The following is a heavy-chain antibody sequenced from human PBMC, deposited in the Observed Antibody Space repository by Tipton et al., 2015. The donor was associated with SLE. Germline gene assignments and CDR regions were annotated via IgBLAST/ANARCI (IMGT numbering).Heavy chain of an antibody. J-gene: IGHJ4*02. CDR3: ARFHRVRADLDH. D-gene: IGHD3-3*01. CDR1: GVSISSSTYY. Sequence: LRLSCTVSGVSISSSTYYWGWIRQPTGKGLGWIGTIYYTGSTYYTPSLKSRVAISLDTSKKQFSLKLTSVTAADTAVYYCARFHRVRADLDHGGQGTLVTVSS. V-gene: IGHV4-39*07. CDR2: IYYTGST.